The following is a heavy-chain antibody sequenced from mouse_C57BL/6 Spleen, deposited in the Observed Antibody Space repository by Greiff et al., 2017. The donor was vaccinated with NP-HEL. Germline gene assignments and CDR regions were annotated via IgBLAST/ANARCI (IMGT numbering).Heavy chain of an antibody. CDR3: ASPSYDYDGSYAMDY. V-gene: IGHV7-3*01. Sequence: EVHLVESGGGLVQPGGSLSLSCAASGFTFTDYYMSWVRQPPGKALEWLGFIRNKANGDTTAYSASVKGRFTISRDNYQLILYLQMTALSAADSATYFCASPSYDYDGSYAMDYWGQGTSVTVSS. J-gene: IGHJ4*01. CDR1: GFTFTDYY. D-gene: IGHD2-4*01. CDR2: IRNKANGDTT.